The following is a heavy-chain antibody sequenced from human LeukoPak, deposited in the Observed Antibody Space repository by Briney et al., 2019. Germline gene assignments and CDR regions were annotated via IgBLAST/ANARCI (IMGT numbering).Heavy chain of an antibody. Sequence: SETLSLTCTVSGGSISSGGYYWSWIRQHPGKGLGWIGYIYYSGSTYYNPSLKSRVTISVDTSKNQFSLKLSSVTAADTAVYYCARAGFAPLAAGLEYCSSGSCYIFDHWGQGTLVTVSS. J-gene: IGHJ4*02. CDR2: IYYSGST. D-gene: IGHD2-15*01. V-gene: IGHV4-31*03. CDR1: GGSISSGGYY. CDR3: ARAGFAPLAAGLEYCSSGSCYIFDH.